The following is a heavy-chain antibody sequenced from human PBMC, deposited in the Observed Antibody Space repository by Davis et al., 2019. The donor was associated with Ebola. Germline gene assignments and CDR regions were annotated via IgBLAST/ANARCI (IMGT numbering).Heavy chain of an antibody. J-gene: IGHJ3*02. D-gene: IGHD2-15*01. V-gene: IGHV1-69*06. CDR1: GYTFTSYA. Sequence: ASSVKVSCKASGYTFTSYAISWVRQAPGQALEWMGVIIPIFGTANYAQQFQGRVTITADKSTSTAYMELSSLRSEDTAVYYCARDRDIDAFDIWGQGTMVTVSS. CDR3: ARDRDIDAFDI. CDR2: IIPIFGTA.